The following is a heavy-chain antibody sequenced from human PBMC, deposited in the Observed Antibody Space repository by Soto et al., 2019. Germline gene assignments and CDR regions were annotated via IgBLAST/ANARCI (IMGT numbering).Heavy chain of an antibody. V-gene: IGHV3-23*01. CDR3: AKDQIVSRVRDYYDSSGYYRKFDY. D-gene: IGHD3-22*01. CDR1: GFTFSSYA. J-gene: IGHJ4*02. CDR2: ISGSGGST. Sequence: GGSLRLSCAASGFTFSSYAMSWVRQAPGKGLEWVSAISGSGGSTYYADSVKGRFTISRDNSKNTLYLQMNSLRAEDTAVYYCAKDQIVSRVRDYYDSSGYYRKFDYWGQGTLVTVS.